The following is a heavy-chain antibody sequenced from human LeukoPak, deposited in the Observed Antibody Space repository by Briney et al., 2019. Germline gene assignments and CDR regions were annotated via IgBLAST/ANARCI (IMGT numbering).Heavy chain of an antibody. J-gene: IGHJ1*01. CDR2: IYYSGST. D-gene: IGHD3-22*01. CDR3: ARGNYYDSSGYYLAEYFQH. Sequence: PSETLSLTCTVSGGSTSSYYWSWIRQPPGKGLEWIGYIYYSGSTNCNPSLKSRVTISVDTSKNQFSLKLSSVTAADTAVYYCARGNYYDSSGYYLAEYFQHWGQGTLVTVSS. CDR1: GGSTSSYY. V-gene: IGHV4-59*01.